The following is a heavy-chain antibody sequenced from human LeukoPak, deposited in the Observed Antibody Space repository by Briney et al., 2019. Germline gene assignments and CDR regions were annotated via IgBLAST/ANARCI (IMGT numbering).Heavy chain of an antibody. CDR1: GFTFDDYA. CDR2: ISWNSGSI. Sequence: GGSLRLSCAASGFTFDDYAMHWVRQAPGKGLEWVSGISWNSGSIGYADSVKGRFTISRDNAKNSLYLQMNSLRAEDTALYYCAKAAAHVIVGGYYMDVWGKGTTVTVSS. D-gene: IGHD1-26*01. CDR3: AKAAAHVIVGGYYMDV. V-gene: IGHV3-9*01. J-gene: IGHJ6*03.